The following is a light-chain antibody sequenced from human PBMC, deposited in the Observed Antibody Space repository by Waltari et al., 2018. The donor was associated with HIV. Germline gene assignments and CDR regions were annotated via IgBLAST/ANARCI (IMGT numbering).Light chain of an antibody. Sequence: QSALSQPASVSASPGQSVAISCSGSASDIGRYNYVSWYQQHPDKTPRLILFDVNNRPSGISDRFAGSKSGTTASLTISTVETDDEADYYCASYTVNSTGVFGNGTKLTVL. CDR2: DVN. V-gene: IGLV2-14*03. CDR3: ASYTVNSTGV. J-gene: IGLJ1*01. CDR1: ASDIGRYNY.